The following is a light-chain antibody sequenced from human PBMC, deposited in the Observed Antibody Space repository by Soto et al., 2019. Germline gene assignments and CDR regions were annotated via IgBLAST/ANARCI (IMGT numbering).Light chain of an antibody. Sequence: DLQMTQSPSSLSASVGDRVTITCRASQGISNYLAWYQQKSGEGPKLLIYGASTLQSGVPSRFSGSGYGADFTLTISSLQPEDVATYYCQDYVNVPLTFGPGTKVDVK. CDR1: QGISNY. CDR3: QDYVNVPLT. CDR2: GAS. V-gene: IGKV1-27*01. J-gene: IGKJ3*01.